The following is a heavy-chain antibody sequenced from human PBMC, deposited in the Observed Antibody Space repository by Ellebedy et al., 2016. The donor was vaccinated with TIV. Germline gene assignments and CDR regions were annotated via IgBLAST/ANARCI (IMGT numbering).Heavy chain of an antibody. V-gene: IGHV3-30*18. D-gene: IGHD1-26*01. CDR1: GFTFSRYG. CDR2: ISYDGSNK. Sequence: PGGSLRLSCAASGFTFSRYGMHWVRQAPGKGLEWVAVISYDGSNKYYADSVKGRFTISRDNSKNTLYLQMNSLRAEDTAVYYCAKGRGGSYYSSIDYWGQGTLVTVSS. CDR3: AKGRGGSYYSSIDY. J-gene: IGHJ4*02.